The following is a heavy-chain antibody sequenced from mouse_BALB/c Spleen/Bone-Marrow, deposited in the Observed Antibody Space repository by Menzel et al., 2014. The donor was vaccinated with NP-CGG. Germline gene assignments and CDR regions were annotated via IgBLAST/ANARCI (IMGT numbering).Heavy chain of an antibody. V-gene: IGHV5-17*02. CDR2: ISSGSSTI. J-gene: IGHJ1*01. CDR1: GFTFSSFG. Sequence: QGVESGGGLVQPGGSRKLSCAASGFTFSSFGMHWVRQAPEKGLEWVAYISSGSSTIYYADTVKGRLTISRDNPKNTLFLQMTSLRSEDTAMYYCARSISHYYGSYWYFDVWGAGTTVTVSS. CDR3: ARSISHYYGSYWYFDV. D-gene: IGHD1-1*01.